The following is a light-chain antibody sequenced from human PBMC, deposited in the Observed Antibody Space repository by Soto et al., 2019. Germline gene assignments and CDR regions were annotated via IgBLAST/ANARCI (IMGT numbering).Light chain of an antibody. CDR2: ATS. CDR3: QQSYNTPHT. J-gene: IGKJ2*01. Sequence: DIQMTQSPSSLSASVGDRVTITCRASQTISSYLNWYQRKPGKAPNLLIYATSSLESGVPSRFSGSRSGTDFTLTISSLQPEDFVTYYCQQSYNTPHTFGQGTKLEIK. CDR1: QTISSY. V-gene: IGKV1-39*01.